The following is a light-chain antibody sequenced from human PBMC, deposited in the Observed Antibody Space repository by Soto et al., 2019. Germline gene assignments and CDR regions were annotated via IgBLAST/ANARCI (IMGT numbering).Light chain of an antibody. CDR2: DVT. CDR1: SGDVGGSRY. CDR3: SSYTSSSTVV. Sequence: QSALTQPASVSGSPGQSITISCAGTSGDVGGSRYVSWYQQNPGKAPKLIIYDVTKRPSGISNHFSGSKSGNTASLTISGLQAEDEADYYCSSYTSSSTVVFGGGTKLTVL. V-gene: IGLV2-14*01. J-gene: IGLJ2*01.